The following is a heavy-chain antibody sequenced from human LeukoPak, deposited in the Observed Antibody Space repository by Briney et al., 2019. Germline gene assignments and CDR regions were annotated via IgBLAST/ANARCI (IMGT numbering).Heavy chain of an antibody. CDR1: GGSISSSSYY. CDR2: IYYSGST. CDR3: ARPTTDGVIDY. Sequence: SETLSLTCTVSGGSISSSSYYWGWIRQPPGKGLEWIGSIYYSGSTYYNPSLKSRVTISVDTSKNQFSLKLSSVTAADTAVYYCARPTTDGVIDYWGQGALVTVSS. D-gene: IGHD4-11*01. J-gene: IGHJ4*02. V-gene: IGHV4-39*01.